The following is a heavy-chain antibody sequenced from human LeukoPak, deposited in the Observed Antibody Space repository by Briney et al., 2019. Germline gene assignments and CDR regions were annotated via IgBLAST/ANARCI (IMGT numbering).Heavy chain of an antibody. Sequence: SSETLSLTCTVSGGSISSYYWSWIRQPPGKGLEWIGYIYYSGSTNYNPSLKSRVTISVDTSKNQFSLKLSSVTAADTAVYYCARGPERGSSWYLTPYNWFDPWGQGTLVTVSS. D-gene: IGHD6-13*01. CDR1: GGSISSYY. CDR3: ARGPERGSSWYLTPYNWFDP. CDR2: IYYSGST. J-gene: IGHJ5*02. V-gene: IGHV4-59*01.